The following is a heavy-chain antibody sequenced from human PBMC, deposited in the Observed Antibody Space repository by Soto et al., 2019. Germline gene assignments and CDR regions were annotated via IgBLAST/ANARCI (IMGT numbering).Heavy chain of an antibody. J-gene: IGHJ2*01. V-gene: IGHV3-23*01. CDR2: ISGSGGST. CDR1: GFTFSSYA. Sequence: EVKLLESGGGLVQPGGSLRVSCAASGFTFSSYAMNWVRQAPGKGLEWVSAISGSGGSTYYADSVKGRFTISRDNSKNALSLQMNSLRAEDTAVYYCAKASPDIAVAGTNWYFDLWGRGTLVTVSS. D-gene: IGHD6-19*01. CDR3: AKASPDIAVAGTNWYFDL.